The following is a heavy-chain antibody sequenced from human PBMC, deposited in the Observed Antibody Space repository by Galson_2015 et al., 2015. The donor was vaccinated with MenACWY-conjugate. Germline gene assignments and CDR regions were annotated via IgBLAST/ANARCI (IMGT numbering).Heavy chain of an antibody. J-gene: IGHJ6*02. CDR3: ARDSRATTVWGLNKRKTIDYYYGMDV. Sequence: SLRLSCAVSGFTVSSSYMTWVRQAPGKGLEWVSVIYSDGSTYNADSVKGWFTISRDNSKNTVLLQMTSLRAEDTAMYYCARDSRATTVWGLNKRKTIDYYYGMDVWGQGTTVIVSS. CDR1: GFTVSSSY. V-gene: IGHV3-53*01. CDR2: IYSDGST. D-gene: IGHD3-10*01.